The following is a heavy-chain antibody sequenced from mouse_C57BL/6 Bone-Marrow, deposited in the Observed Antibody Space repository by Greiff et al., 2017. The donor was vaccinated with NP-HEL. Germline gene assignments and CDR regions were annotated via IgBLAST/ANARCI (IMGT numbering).Heavy chain of an antibody. Sequence: QVQLQQSGAELARPGASVKMSCKASGYTFTSYTMPWVKQRPGQGLEWIGYINPSSGYTKYNQKFKDKATLTADKSSSTAYMQLSSLTSEDSAVYYGARSCYGSSYWFAYWGQGTPVTVSA. J-gene: IGHJ3*01. CDR1: GYTFTSYT. V-gene: IGHV1-4*01. D-gene: IGHD1-1*01. CDR3: ARSCYGSSYWFAY. CDR2: INPSSGYT.